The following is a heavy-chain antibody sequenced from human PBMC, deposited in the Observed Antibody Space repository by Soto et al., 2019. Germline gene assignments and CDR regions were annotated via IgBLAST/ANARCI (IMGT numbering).Heavy chain of an antibody. V-gene: IGHV4-39*01. CDR3: ARLQAAVPHY. D-gene: IGHD6-13*01. CDR2: IFYDGYT. CDR1: GDSISGSPYF. Sequence: QLQLQESGPGLVMPSETLSLTCTVSGDSISGSPYFWGWIRQPPGKRLEWIGSIFYDGYTLYTPSPRSRLTISVDTSKNQFSLKLTSVAVADTATYFCARLQAAVPHYWGQGTLVTVSS. J-gene: IGHJ4*02.